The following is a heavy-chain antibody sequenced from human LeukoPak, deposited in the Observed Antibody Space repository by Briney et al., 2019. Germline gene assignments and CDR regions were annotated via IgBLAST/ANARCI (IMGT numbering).Heavy chain of an antibody. CDR1: GFTLSNYW. V-gene: IGHV3-74*01. CDR3: ARVGYYYDDNCDAFDI. Sequence: GGSLRLSCAASGFTLSNYWIHWVRQTPGKRLVWVSRINSDGSTTNYADSVKGRFTISRDNAKNTLYLQMNSLRAEDTAMYYCARVGYYYDDNCDAFDIWGQGTMVTVSS. CDR2: INSDGSTT. J-gene: IGHJ3*02. D-gene: IGHD3-22*01.